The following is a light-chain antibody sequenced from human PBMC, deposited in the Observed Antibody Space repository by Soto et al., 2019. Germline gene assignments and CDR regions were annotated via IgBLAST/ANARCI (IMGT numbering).Light chain of an antibody. CDR3: QQYNNWPALT. CDR1: QSVSSN. Sequence: EIVMTQSPATLSVSPGDRATLSCRASQSVSSNLAWYQQKPGQAPRLLIYGASTRATGIPARFSGSRSGTEFTLTISSLQSEDFAVYYCQQYNNWPALTFGGGTKVEIK. CDR2: GAS. V-gene: IGKV3-15*01. J-gene: IGKJ4*01.